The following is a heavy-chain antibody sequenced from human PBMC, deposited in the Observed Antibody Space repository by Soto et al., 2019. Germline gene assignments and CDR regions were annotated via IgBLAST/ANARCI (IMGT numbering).Heavy chain of an antibody. J-gene: IGHJ4*02. CDR2: ISYDGSNK. CDR1: GFTFSSYA. Sequence: QVQLVESGGGVVQPGRSLRLSGAASGFTFSSYAMHLVRQAPGKGLEWVAVISYDGSNKYYADSVKGRFTISRDNSKNTLYLQMNSLRAEDTAVYYCARIKLVLFDYWGQGTLVTVSS. D-gene: IGHD1-7*01. V-gene: IGHV3-30-3*01. CDR3: ARIKLVLFDY.